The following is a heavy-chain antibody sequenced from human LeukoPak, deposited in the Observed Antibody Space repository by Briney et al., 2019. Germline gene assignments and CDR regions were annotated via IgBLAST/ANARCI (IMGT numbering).Heavy chain of an antibody. CDR1: GYTFTSYG. CDR2: ISAYNGNT. V-gene: IGHV1-18*01. Sequence: AASVKVSCKASGYTFTSYGISWVRQAPGQGLEWMGWISAYNGNTNYAQKLQGRVTMTTDTSTSTAYMELRSLRSEDTAVYYCASPARAYYYDSSGYPTDAFDIWGQGTMVTVSS. D-gene: IGHD3-22*01. J-gene: IGHJ3*02. CDR3: ASPARAYYYDSSGYPTDAFDI.